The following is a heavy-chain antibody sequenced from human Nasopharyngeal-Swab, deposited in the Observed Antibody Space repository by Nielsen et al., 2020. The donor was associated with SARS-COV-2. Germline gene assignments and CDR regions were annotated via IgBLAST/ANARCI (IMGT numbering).Heavy chain of an antibody. CDR3: ARGLSGIVPSPILGLGPYYYYYYMDV. D-gene: IGHD7-27*01. CDR2: INHSGST. J-gene: IGHJ6*03. CDR1: GGSFSADY. V-gene: IGHV4-34*01. Sequence: SETLSLTCAVYGGSFSADYWGWIRQPPGRGLEWFGEINHSGSTNYNPSLKSRVTILVDPSKNQFSLRLSSVTAADTAVYYCARGLSGIVPSPILGLGPYYYYYYMDVWGKGTTVTVSS.